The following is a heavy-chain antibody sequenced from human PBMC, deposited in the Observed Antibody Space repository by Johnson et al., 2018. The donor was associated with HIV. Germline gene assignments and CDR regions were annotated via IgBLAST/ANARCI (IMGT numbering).Heavy chain of an antibody. CDR2: IRHDGNNK. J-gene: IGHJ3*01. CDR3: ARGHTWPKSGFDF. CDR1: GFTFSGYG. V-gene: IGHV3-30*02. D-gene: IGHD3-3*01. Sequence: QVQLVESGGGVVQPGWSLRLSCAVSGFTFSGYGMHWVRQTPGKGLEWVAFIRHDGNNKYYAESMKGRLIISRDNSKNMLYLEMQSLTSEDTAVYYCARGHTWPKSGFDFWGQGTMFTVSS.